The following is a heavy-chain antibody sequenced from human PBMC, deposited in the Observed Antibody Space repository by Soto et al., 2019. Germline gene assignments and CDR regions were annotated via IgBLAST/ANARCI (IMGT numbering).Heavy chain of an antibody. CDR1: GYTFTSYG. J-gene: IGHJ4*02. CDR3: ARDQRITMLVVADTPLRY. D-gene: IGHD3-22*01. V-gene: IGHV1-18*01. Sequence: QVQLVQSGAEVKKPGASVKVSCKASGYTFTSYGISWVRQAPGQGLEWMGWISAYNGNTNYAQKLQGRVTMTTDTATSTAYMELRSLRSDDTAVYYCARDQRITMLVVADTPLRYWGQGTLVTVSS. CDR2: ISAYNGNT.